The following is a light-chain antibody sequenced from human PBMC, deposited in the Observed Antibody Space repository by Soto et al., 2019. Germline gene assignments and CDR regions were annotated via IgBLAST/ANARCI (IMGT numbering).Light chain of an antibody. CDR3: LQDYNYPLT. J-gene: IGKJ5*01. CDR1: HGMRGD. CDR2: PAS. V-gene: IGKV1-6*01. Sequence: AIQMTQSPSSLSASVGDRVTSTCRASHGMRGDLGWCQQKPGKAPTLLIYPASSLQSGVPSRFSGSRSATDSTLTISSLQPEDFATYYSLQDYNYPLTSRQGTRLEI.